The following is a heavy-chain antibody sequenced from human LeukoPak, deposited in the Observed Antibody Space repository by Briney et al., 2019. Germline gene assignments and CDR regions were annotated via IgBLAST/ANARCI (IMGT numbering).Heavy chain of an antibody. CDR2: INSDGSST. J-gene: IGHJ6*02. Sequence: GGSLRLSCAASGFTFSRYWMHWVRHAPGKGLVCVSRINSDGSSTSYADSVKGRFTISRDNAKNTLYLQMNSPRAEDTAVYYCARVLSSSSRRYYGMDVWGQGTTVTVSS. CDR3: ARVLSSSSRRYYGMDV. D-gene: IGHD6-13*01. V-gene: IGHV3-74*01. CDR1: GFTFSRYW.